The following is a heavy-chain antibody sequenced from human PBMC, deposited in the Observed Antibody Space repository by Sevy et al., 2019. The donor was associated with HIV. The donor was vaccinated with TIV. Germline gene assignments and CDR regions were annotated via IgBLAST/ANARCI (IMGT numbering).Heavy chain of an antibody. V-gene: IGHV3-23*01. Sequence: GGSLRLSCAASGFTFSSYAMSWVRQAPGKGLEWVSAISGSGGSTYYADSVKGRFTISRDNSKNTLYLQMNSRRAEATAVYYCAKDQGSGWYSHWFDPWGQGTLVTVSS. CDR3: AKDQGSGWYSHWFDP. CDR1: GFTFSSYA. D-gene: IGHD6-19*01. J-gene: IGHJ5*02. CDR2: ISGSGGST.